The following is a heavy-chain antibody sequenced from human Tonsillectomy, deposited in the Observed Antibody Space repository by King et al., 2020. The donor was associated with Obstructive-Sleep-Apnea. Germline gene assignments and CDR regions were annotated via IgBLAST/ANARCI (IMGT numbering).Heavy chain of an antibody. CDR2: ISSDGGKK. Sequence: VQLVESGGGVVQPGRSLRLSCAASGFNFNVYYIHWVRQTPGKGLEWVAVISSDGGKKYYADSVKGRFTISRDNSKSTLYLQMNSLTTEETAIYYCVRGSRLWFGEFWGRETLVTVPA. J-gene: IGHJ4*02. CDR1: GFNFNVYY. V-gene: IGHV3-30*14. D-gene: IGHD3-10*01. CDR3: VRGSRLWFGEF.